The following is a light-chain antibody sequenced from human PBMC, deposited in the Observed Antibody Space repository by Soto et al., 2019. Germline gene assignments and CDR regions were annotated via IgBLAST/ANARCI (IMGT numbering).Light chain of an antibody. CDR2: GAS. V-gene: IGKV3-20*01. CDR1: QSVSSSY. J-gene: IGKJ5*01. CDR3: QQYGISPPVT. Sequence: EIVLTQSPGTLSLSPGERATLSCRASQSVSSSYLAWYQQKPGQAPRLLIYGASSMATGFPDRFSGSVSGTHFSLAITILVPEDFAVYYSQQYGISPPVTFGQGTRLEIK.